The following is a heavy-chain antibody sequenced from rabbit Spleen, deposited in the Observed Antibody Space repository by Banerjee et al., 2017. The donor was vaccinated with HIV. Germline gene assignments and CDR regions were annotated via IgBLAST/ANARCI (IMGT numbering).Heavy chain of an antibody. CDR3: VRDKASTSGDYGPYYFDL. CDR1: GFSFSDKA. J-gene: IGHJ4*01. Sequence: QEQLVESGGGLVQPGGSLKLSCTASGFSFSDKAVMCWVRQASGKGLEWIACINAITGKAVYASWVNGRFSISRENTQNTVSLQLNSLTAADTATYFCVRDKASTSGDYGPYYFDLWGPGTLVTVS. D-gene: IGHD1-1*01. CDR2: INAITGKA. V-gene: IGHV1S47*01.